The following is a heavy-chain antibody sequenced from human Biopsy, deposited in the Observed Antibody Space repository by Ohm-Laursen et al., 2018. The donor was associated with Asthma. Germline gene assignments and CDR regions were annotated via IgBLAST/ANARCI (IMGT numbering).Heavy chain of an antibody. CDR3: ARTYYDFVTGQVKDVFGV. V-gene: IGHV1-3*04. J-gene: IGHJ3*01. CDR1: GSYFIIFA. CDR2: HITGNGDT. D-gene: IGHD3-9*01. Sequence: ASVTASCKAYGSYFIIFAIQCVRQAPGQRREWLGWHITGNGDTKYSRKFDARVSTARDTSASTAYMELRSLRSEHTATYYCARTYYDFVTGQVKDVFGVWGQGTMVTVSS.